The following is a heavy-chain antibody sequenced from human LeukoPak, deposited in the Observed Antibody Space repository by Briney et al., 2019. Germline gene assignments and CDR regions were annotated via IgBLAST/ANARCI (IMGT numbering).Heavy chain of an antibody. Sequence: SETLSLTCTVSGYSISSGYFWGWIRQPPGKGLECIGTIYHSGSTYYNPSLKSRVTISVDTSKNQFSLKLSSVTAADTAVYYCARDYQGGYGDKTVDYWGQGTLVTVSS. CDR2: IYHSGST. V-gene: IGHV4-38-2*02. CDR3: ARDYQGGYGDKTVDY. J-gene: IGHJ4*02. CDR1: GYSISSGYF. D-gene: IGHD5-18*01.